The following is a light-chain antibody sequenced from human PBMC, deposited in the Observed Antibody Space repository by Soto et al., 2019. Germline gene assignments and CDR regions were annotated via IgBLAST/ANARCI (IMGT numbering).Light chain of an antibody. CDR1: SSDVGSYNR. Sequence: QSALTQPASVSGSPRQSITISCTGASSDVGSYNRVSWYQQPPGTAPKLMIYEVSNRPSGVPDRFSGSKSGNTASLTISGLQAEDEADYYSSLYTSSSTPLLFGTGTKVTVL. V-gene: IGLV2-18*01. CDR2: EVS. CDR3: SLYTSSSTPLL. J-gene: IGLJ1*01.